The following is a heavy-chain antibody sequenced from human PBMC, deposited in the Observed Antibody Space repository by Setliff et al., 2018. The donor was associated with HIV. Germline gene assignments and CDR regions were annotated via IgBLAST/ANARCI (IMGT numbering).Heavy chain of an antibody. CDR3: ARVPGYSSGTSYMDV. CDR2: INHSGST. D-gene: IGHD6-19*01. CDR1: GGSFSSYY. V-gene: IGHV4-34*01. Sequence: SETLSLTCAVYGGSFSSYYWSWIRQPPGKGLEWIGEINHSGSTNYNPSLKSRVTISVDTSKSQFSLKLRSVTAADRAVYYCARVPGYSSGTSYMDVWGKGTTVTVSS. J-gene: IGHJ6*03.